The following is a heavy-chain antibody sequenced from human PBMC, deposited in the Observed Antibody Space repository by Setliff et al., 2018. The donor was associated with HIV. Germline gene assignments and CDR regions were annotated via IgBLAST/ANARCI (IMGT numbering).Heavy chain of an antibody. CDR1: GGSFSGYY. Sequence: PSETLSLTCAVYGGSFSGYYWSWIRQSPGKGLEWIGKVSHSGTTKYNPSLKSRLTLSVDKSRNQFSLRVTSVTAADTAVYYCARLYTNYGSWYFDTWGQGALVTVSS. J-gene: IGHJ5*02. V-gene: IGHV4-34*01. CDR3: ARLYTNYGSWYFDT. CDR2: VSHSGTT. D-gene: IGHD3-10*01.